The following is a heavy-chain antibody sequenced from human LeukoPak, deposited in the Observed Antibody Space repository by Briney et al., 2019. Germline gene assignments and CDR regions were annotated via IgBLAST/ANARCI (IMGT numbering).Heavy chain of an antibody. CDR1: GYSFTNYW. CDR2: IYPGDSET. J-gene: IGHJ5*02. D-gene: IGHD1-1*01. Sequence: GESLKISCKGSGYSFTNYWIGWARQMPGKGPEWMGIIYPGDSETRYSPSFQGQVTISADKSISTAYLQRSSLKASDTAIYYCARRTGATHWFDPWGQGTPVTVSS. CDR3: ARRTGATHWFDP. V-gene: IGHV5-51*01.